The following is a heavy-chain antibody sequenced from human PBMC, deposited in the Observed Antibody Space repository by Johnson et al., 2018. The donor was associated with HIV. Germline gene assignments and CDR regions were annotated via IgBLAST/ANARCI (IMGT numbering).Heavy chain of an antibody. V-gene: IGHV3-30*19. Sequence: QMQLVESGGGVVQPGRSLRLSCVASGFRFTSYGIHWVRQAPGKGLEWVAVISYDGTDKYYAESVKGRFTISRDNSKNTLYLQMNSLRHEDAAIYYCARGRGELLGVAFDIWGQGTMVTVSS. J-gene: IGHJ3*02. CDR3: ARGRGELLGVAFDI. CDR2: ISYDGTDK. D-gene: IGHD1-26*01. CDR1: GFRFTSYG.